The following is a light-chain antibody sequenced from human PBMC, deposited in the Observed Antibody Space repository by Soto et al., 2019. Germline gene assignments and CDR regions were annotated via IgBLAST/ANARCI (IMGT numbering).Light chain of an antibody. J-gene: IGLJ1*01. Sequence: QSVLTQPASVSGSPGQSITISCTGTSSDVGGLNYVSWYQQHPGKAPKLMIYDVTNRPSGVSYRFSGSKSGNTASLTISGLQAEDEADYYCNSYTSSSTSVFGTGTKLTVL. V-gene: IGLV2-14*03. CDR2: DVT. CDR3: NSYTSSSTSV. CDR1: SSDVGGLNY.